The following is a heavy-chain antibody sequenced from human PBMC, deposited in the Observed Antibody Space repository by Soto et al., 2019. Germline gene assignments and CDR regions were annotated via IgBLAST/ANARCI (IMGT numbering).Heavy chain of an antibody. Sequence: ASVKVSCKASGYTFTSYGISWVQQAPGQGLEWMGWISAYNGNTNYAQKLQGRVTMTTDTSTSTAYMELRSLRSDDTAVYYCARDQRIGGYDFWSGYYKPRRDYYYYMDVWGKGNTVTVSS. V-gene: IGHV1-18*01. D-gene: IGHD3-3*01. CDR2: ISAYNGNT. CDR3: ARDQRIGGYDFWSGYYKPRRDYYYYMDV. CDR1: GYTFTSYG. J-gene: IGHJ6*03.